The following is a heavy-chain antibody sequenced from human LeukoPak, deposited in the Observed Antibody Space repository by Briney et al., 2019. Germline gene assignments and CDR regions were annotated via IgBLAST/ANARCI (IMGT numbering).Heavy chain of an antibody. CDR1: GFTFSSYS. V-gene: IGHV3-21*01. CDR2: ISSSSSYI. Sequence: PGGSLRLSCAASGFTFSSYSMNWVRQAPGKGLEWVSSISSSSSYIYYADSVKGRFTISRDNAKNSLYLQMNSLRAEDTAVYYCARARYDSSGYDYYFDYWGQGTLVTVSS. J-gene: IGHJ4*02. CDR3: ARARYDSSGYDYYFDY. D-gene: IGHD3-22*01.